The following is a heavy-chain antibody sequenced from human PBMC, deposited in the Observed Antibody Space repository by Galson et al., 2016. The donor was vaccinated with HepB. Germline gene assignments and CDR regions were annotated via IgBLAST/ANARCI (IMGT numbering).Heavy chain of an antibody. CDR1: GYSFSNYY. V-gene: IGHV1-46*01. CDR3: ARGSHDIVDGYPGDALDI. J-gene: IGHJ3*02. CDR2: FNPSGGTT. Sequence: SVKVSCKASGYSFSNYYIHWVRLAPGQGLEWLGVFNPSGGTTDDSQKFRDRVTMTRETSTSTVYMELSSLRSEDTAMYYCARGSHDIVDGYPGDALDIWGQGTLVTVSS. D-gene: IGHD3-9*01.